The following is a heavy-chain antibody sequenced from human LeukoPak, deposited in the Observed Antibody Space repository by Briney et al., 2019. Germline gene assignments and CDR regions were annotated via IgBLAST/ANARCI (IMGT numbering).Heavy chain of an antibody. CDR2: IWYDGSTK. D-gene: IGHD3-22*01. CDR3: AKEPHYYYDSSGYYDY. Sequence: GGSLRLSCAASGFAFSSYGLHWVRQAPGKGLEWVAVIWYDGSTKYYADSVKGRFTISRDNSKNTLYLQMNSLRAEDTAVYYCAKEPHYYYDSSGYYDYWGQGTLVTVSS. V-gene: IGHV3-30*02. J-gene: IGHJ4*02. CDR1: GFAFSSYG.